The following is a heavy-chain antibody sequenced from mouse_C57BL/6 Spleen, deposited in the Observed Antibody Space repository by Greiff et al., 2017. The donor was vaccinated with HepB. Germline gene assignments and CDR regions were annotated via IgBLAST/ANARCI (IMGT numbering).Heavy chain of an antibody. CDR1: GYSITSGYY. D-gene: IGHD2-4*01. CDR3: AREGYEYEFAY. CDR2: ISYDGSN. J-gene: IGHJ3*01. Sequence: DVKLQESGPGLVKPSQSLSLTCSVPGYSITSGYYWNWIRQFPGNKLEWMGYISYDGSNNYNPSLKNRSSITRDTSKNQFFLKLNSVTTEDTATYYCAREGYEYEFAYWGQGTLVTVSA. V-gene: IGHV3-6*01.